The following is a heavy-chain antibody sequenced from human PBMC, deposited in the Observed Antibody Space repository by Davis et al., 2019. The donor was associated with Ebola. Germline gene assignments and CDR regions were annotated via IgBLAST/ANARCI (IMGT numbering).Heavy chain of an antibody. CDR1: GGSFSGYY. CDR3: ARVMAAADTGWFDP. CDR2: INHSGST. J-gene: IGHJ5*02. D-gene: IGHD6-13*01. Sequence: SETLSLTCAVYGGSFSGYYWSWIRQPPGKGLEWIGEINHSGSTNYNPSLKSRVTISVDTSKNQFSLKLSSVTAAHTAVYYCARVMAAADTGWFDPWGQGTLVTVSS. V-gene: IGHV4-34*01.